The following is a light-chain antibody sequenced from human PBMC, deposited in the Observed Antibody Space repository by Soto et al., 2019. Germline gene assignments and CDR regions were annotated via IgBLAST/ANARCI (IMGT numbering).Light chain of an antibody. CDR2: KAD. V-gene: IGKV1-5*03. J-gene: IGKJ1*01. CDR3: QHYNCYSEA. Sequence: DIQMTQSPSTVSGYVGDRVTITCRASQTSSSWLAWYQQKRRKAPKLMNYKADTLKSGPPSRFSSSGCGTEFPLTSSILQADDVATYCCQHYNCYSEAFGEGTKVDIK. CDR1: QTSSSW.